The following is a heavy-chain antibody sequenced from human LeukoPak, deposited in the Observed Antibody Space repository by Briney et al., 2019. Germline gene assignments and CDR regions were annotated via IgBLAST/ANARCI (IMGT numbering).Heavy chain of an antibody. D-gene: IGHD3-10*01. J-gene: IGHJ5*02. CDR1: GYSFTSYW. CDR3: ARHLDPYYFGSGSYYLKGWFDP. V-gene: IGHV5-10-1*01. Sequence: GESLQISCKGSGYSFTSYWISWVRQMPGKGLEWMGRIDPSESYTNYSPSFQGHVTISADKSTSTAYLQWSSLKASDTAMYYCARHLDPYYFGSGSYYLKGWFDPWGQGTLVTVSS. CDR2: IDPSESYT.